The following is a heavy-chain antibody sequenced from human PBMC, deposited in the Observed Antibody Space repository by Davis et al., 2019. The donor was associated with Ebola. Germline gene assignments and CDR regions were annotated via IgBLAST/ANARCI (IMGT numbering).Heavy chain of an antibody. Sequence: GGSLRLSCAASGFTFSDYYMSWVRQAPGKGLEWVSYISSSNSTIYYADSVKGRFTISRDNAKNSLYLQMNSLRAEDTAVYYCARDPGYYDSSGYHYYYYYGMDVWGQGTTVTVSS. J-gene: IGHJ6*02. CDR3: ARDPGYYDSSGYHYYYYYGMDV. D-gene: IGHD3-22*01. CDR1: GFTFSDYY. CDR2: ISSSNSTI. V-gene: IGHV3-11*01.